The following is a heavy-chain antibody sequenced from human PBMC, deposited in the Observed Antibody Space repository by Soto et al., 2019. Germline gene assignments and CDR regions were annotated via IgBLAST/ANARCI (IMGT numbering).Heavy chain of an antibody. Sequence: GGSLRLSCAASGFTFDDYAMHWVRQAPGKGLEWVSLISWDGGSTYYADSVKGRFTISRDNSKNSLYLQMNSLRAEDTALYYCGKDIPGCAFYGMYVWEKQSTVTVSS. CDR3: GKDIPGCAFYGMYV. J-gene: IGHJ6*01. CDR1: GFTFDDYA. V-gene: IGHV3-43D*04. CDR2: ISWDGGST.